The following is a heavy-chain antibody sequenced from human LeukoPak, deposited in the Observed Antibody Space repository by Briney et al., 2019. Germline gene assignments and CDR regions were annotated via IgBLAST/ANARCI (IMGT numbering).Heavy chain of an antibody. CDR1: GFTVSSNY. D-gene: IGHD3-10*01. J-gene: IGHJ6*03. CDR2: IYSGGST. V-gene: IGHV3-66*01. Sequence: PGGSLRLSCAASGFTVSSNYMSWVRQAPGKGLEWVSVIYSGGSTYYADSVKGRFTISRDNSKNTLYLQMNSLRAEDTAVYYCARDGVRSKNYYYYMDVWGKGTTVTVSS. CDR3: ARDGVRSKNYYYYMDV.